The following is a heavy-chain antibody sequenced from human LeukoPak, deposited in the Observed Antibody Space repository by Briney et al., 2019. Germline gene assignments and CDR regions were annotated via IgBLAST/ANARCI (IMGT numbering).Heavy chain of an antibody. V-gene: IGHV3-7*01. CDR2: IKQDGNEK. D-gene: IGHD6-13*01. Sequence: PGGSLRLSCAASGFTFSGYWMSWVRQAPGKGLEWVANIKQDGNEKHYVDSVKGRFTISRDNAKNPLFLQMNSLRDEDTAVYYCARDQGSIPLDSWGQGTLVTVSS. CDR3: ARDQGSIPLDS. J-gene: IGHJ4*02. CDR1: GFTFSGYW.